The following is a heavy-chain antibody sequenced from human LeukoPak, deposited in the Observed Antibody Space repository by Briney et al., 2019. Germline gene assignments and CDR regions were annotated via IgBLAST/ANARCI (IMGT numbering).Heavy chain of an antibody. V-gene: IGHV3-64*01. Sequence: GGSLRLSCAASGFIFYSYAMHWVRQAPGRGLEYVSAITSNGGSTFYANSVKGRFTISRDNSKNTLYLQMGSLRAEDMAVYYCTRGPGYDYVWGSYRADYWGQGTLVTVPS. CDR2: ITSNGGST. CDR3: TRGPGYDYVWGSYRADY. J-gene: IGHJ4*02. CDR1: GFIFYSYA. D-gene: IGHD3-16*02.